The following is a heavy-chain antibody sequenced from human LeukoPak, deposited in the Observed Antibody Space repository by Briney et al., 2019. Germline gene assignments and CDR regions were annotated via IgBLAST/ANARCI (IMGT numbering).Heavy chain of an antibody. J-gene: IGHJ6*02. CDR1: GYTFTSYD. CDR3: ARTLNYYYGMDV. V-gene: IGHV1-8*01. CDR2: MNPNSGNT. Sequence: ASVKVSCKASGYTFTSYDINWVRQATGQGLEWMGWMNPNSGNTGYAQKFQGRVTMTRNTSISTAYMELGSLRSEDTAVYYCARTLNYYYGMDVWGQGTTVTVSS.